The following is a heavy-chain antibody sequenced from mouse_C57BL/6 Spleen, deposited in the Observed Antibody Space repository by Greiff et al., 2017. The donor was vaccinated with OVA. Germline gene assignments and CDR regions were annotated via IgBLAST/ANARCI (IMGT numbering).Heavy chain of an antibody. CDR3: ARSYYYGSSQYYFDY. Sequence: VQLQQPGAELVKPGASVKLSCKASGYTFTSYWMQWVKQRPGQGLEWIGEIDPSDSYTNYNQKFKGKATLTVDTSSSTAYMQLSSLTSEDSAVYYCARSYYYGSSQYYFDYWGQGTTLTVSS. D-gene: IGHD1-1*01. J-gene: IGHJ2*01. CDR2: IDPSDSYT. V-gene: IGHV1-50*01. CDR1: GYTFTSYW.